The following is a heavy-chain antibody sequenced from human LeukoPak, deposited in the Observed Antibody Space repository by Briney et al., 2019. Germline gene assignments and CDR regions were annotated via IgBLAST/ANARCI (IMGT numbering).Heavy chain of an antibody. CDR1: GFTFSSYE. D-gene: IGHD3-22*01. J-gene: IGHJ4*02. CDR3: ARVDTLNYYDSSGYFDY. V-gene: IGHV3-48*03. CDR2: ISSSGSAI. Sequence: GGSLRLSCAASGFTFSSYEMNWVRQAPGKGLEWVSYISSSGSAIYYADSVKGRFTISRDNAKNSLYLQMNSLRAEDTAVYYCARVDTLNYYDSSGYFDYWGQGTLVTVSS.